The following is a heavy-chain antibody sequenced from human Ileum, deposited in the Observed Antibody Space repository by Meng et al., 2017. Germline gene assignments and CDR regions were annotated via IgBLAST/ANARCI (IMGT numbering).Heavy chain of an antibody. D-gene: IGHD1-1*01. CDR2: IKPNTGGT. Sequence: QVQLVQSGSEVKKPGASVEVSCMTSGYTFTDYKMHWVRQAPGQGLGWMGRIKPNTGGTTYAQKFQGRVTVTRDTSINTVYVQLSSLTSDDTAMYYCVRDKFNWNDDYYFDYWGQGTLVTVSS. J-gene: IGHJ4*02. CDR1: GYTFTDYK. CDR3: VRDKFNWNDDYYFDY. V-gene: IGHV1-2*06.